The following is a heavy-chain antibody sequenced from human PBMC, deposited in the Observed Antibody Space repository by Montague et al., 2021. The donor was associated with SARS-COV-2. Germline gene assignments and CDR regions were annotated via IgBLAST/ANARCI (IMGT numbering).Heavy chain of an antibody. CDR1: GGSVRSNNDC. CDR3: ARGPKMYGELADY. CDR2: FYYSGNT. Sequence: SETLSLTCTVSGGSVRSNNDCWGWIRQPPGKGLEWIANFYYSGNTYYNPSLKSRVTISVDTSNDQFSLKLSSVTAADTAVYYCARGPKMYGELADYWGQGTLATVSS. V-gene: IGHV4-39*01. J-gene: IGHJ4*02. D-gene: IGHD4-17*01.